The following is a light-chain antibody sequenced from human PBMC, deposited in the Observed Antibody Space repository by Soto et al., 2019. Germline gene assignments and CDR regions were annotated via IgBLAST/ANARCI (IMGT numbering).Light chain of an antibody. CDR1: QGLGNY. CDR3: LTYNGPPLS. V-gene: IGKV1-27*01. CDR2: SAS. Sequence: DMQMTQSPSSLSASVGDRVTITCRASQGLGNYLAWYQQKPGKAPKLLIYSASSLQSGVPSRFSGSGSVTDFTLTISGLQPEDVATYYCLTYNGPPLSLGGGTKVEI. J-gene: IGKJ4*01.